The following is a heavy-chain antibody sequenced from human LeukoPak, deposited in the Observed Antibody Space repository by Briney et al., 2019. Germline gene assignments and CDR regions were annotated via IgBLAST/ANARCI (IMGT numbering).Heavy chain of an antibody. J-gene: IGHJ6*02. CDR1: GFTFSSYE. D-gene: IGHD3-10*01. CDR3: ARERGHYYGSGSYYLSSGMDV. V-gene: IGHV3-48*03. Sequence: PGGSLRLSCAASGFTFSSYEMNWVRQAPGKGLEWVSYISSSGSTIYYADSVKGRFTISRDNAKNSLCLQMNSLRAEDTAVYYCARERGHYYGSGSYYLSSGMDVWGQGTTVTVSS. CDR2: ISSSGSTI.